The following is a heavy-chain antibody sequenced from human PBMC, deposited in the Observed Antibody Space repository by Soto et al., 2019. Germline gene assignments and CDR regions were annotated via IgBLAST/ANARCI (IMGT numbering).Heavy chain of an antibody. Sequence: VHLVESGGGVVQPGRSLRLSCAASGFTFSRYGFHWVRQAPGKGLEWVAVIVSDGSNKYHADSVEGRFTISRDNSKDTLYLQMNSLRAEDTAVYYCARDDAFQNENGFDIWGQGTMVTVSS. V-gene: IGHV3-33*01. J-gene: IGHJ3*02. CDR2: IVSDGSNK. CDR1: GFTFSRYG. CDR3: ARDDAFQNENGFDI. D-gene: IGHD1-1*01.